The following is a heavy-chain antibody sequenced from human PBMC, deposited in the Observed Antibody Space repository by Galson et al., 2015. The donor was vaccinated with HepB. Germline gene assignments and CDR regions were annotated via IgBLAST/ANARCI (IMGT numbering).Heavy chain of an antibody. V-gene: IGHV3-33*08. Sequence: SLRLSCAASGFTFSSYGMHWVRQAPGKGLEWVAVIWYDGSNKYYADSVKGRFTISRDNSKNTLYLQMNSLRAEDTAVYYCARGEVGFGESPLDYWGQGTLVTVSS. D-gene: IGHD3-10*01. CDR1: GFTFSSYG. CDR2: IWYDGSNK. CDR3: ARGEVGFGESPLDY. J-gene: IGHJ4*02.